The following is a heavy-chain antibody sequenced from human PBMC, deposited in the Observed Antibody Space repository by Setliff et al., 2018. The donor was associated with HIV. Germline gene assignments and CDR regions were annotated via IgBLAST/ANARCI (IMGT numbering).Heavy chain of an antibody. CDR2: VYYTGKT. V-gene: IGHV4-31*03. CDR1: GGTIASGGHY. Sequence: SETLSLTCTVSGGTIASGGHYWSWIRQHPGKGLEWIGYVYYTGKTYYNPSLESRISMSVDTSKNQFSLKLRSVTAVDTAVYYCARDKGYYYMDVWGKGITVTVSS. J-gene: IGHJ6*03. CDR3: ARDKGYYYMDV.